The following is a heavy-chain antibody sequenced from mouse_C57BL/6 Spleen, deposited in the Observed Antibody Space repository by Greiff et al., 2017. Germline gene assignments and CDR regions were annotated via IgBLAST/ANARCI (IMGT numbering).Heavy chain of an antibody. Sequence: EVQLQQSGPELVKPGASVKISCKASGYTFTDYYMNWVKQSHGKSLEWIGDINPNNGGTSYNQKFKGKATLTVDKSSSTAYMELRSLTSEDSAVYYCASNGGLQGYFDYWGQGTTLTVSS. J-gene: IGHJ2*01. CDR1: GYTFTDYY. CDR2: INPNNGGT. D-gene: IGHD2-4*01. V-gene: IGHV1-26*01. CDR3: ASNGGLQGYFDY.